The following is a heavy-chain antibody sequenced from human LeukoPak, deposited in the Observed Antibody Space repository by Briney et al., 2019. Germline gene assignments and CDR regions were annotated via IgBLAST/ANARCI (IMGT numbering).Heavy chain of an antibody. V-gene: IGHV4-39*01. D-gene: IGHD2-2*03. J-gene: IGHJ3*02. CDR2: IYYSGST. Sequence: AQTLSLTCTVAGGSISSSSYYWGWLRQPPGKGLEWIGSIYYSGSTYYNPSLKSRVTISVDTSKNQFSLKLSSVTAAHTAVCYCASPFGYCSSTSCYSVGAFDSLGQGTIVTVSS. CDR1: GGSISSSSYY. CDR3: ASPFGYCSSTSCYSVGAFDS.